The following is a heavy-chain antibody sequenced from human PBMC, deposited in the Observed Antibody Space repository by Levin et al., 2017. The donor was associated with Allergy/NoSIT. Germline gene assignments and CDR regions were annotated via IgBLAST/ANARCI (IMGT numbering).Heavy chain of an antibody. CDR3: AKLVLTTSTLYAMDV. CDR1: GFSFTSYT. V-gene: IGHV3-23*01. Sequence: GGSLRLSCAASGFSFTSYTISWVRQAPGKGLEWVSGVSHSGSSTYYADSVKGRVTISRDNAKNTVYLQMNSLRGDDTAVYYCAKLVLTTSTLYAMDVWGQGTTVTVSS. J-gene: IGHJ6*02. CDR2: VSHSGSST. D-gene: IGHD4/OR15-4a*01.